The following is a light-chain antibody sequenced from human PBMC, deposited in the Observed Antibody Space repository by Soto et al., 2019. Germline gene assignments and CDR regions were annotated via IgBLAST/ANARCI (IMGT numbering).Light chain of an antibody. Sequence: QSVLTQPPSVSGAPGQGVTISCTGSGSNIGAPYAVHWYQQLPGTAPKLLIYGNNNRPSGVPDRFSGSKSGTSASLAISGLQAEDEADYYCQSYDNLLGGHVFGTGTKLTVL. V-gene: IGLV1-40*01. CDR2: GNN. CDR1: GSNIGAPYA. J-gene: IGLJ1*01. CDR3: QSYDNLLGGHV.